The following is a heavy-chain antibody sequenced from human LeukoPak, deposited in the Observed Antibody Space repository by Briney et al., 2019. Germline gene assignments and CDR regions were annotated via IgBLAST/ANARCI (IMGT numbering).Heavy chain of an antibody. CDR3: ARWGRTYYDFWSGYYPNNWFDP. CDR1: GGSISSYY. Sequence: SETLSLTCTVSGGSISSYYWGWIRQPPGKGLEWIGSMYHSGDTYYNPSLKSRVTISVDTSKNQLSLKLSSVTAADTAVYYCARWGRTYYDFWSGYYPNNWFDPWGQGTLVTVSS. V-gene: IGHV4-38-2*02. J-gene: IGHJ5*02. D-gene: IGHD3-3*01. CDR2: MYHSGDT.